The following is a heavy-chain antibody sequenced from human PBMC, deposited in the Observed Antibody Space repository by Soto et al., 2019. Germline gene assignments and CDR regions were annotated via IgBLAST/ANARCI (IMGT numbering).Heavy chain of an antibody. CDR3: ARHEVVGPAAMMLGNNWFDP. D-gene: IGHD2-2*01. CDR1: GGSISSSSYY. CDR2: IYYSGST. V-gene: IGHV4-39*01. Sequence: SETLSLTCTVSGGSISSSSYYWGWIRQPPGKGLEWIGSIYYSGSTYYNPSLKSRVTISVDTSKNQFSLKLSSVTAADTAVYYCARHEVVGPAAMMLGNNWFDPWGQGTLVTVSS. J-gene: IGHJ5*02.